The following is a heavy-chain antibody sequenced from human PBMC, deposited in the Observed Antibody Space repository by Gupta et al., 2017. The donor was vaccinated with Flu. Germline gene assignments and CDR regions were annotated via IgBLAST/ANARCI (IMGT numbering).Heavy chain of an antibody. J-gene: IGHJ3*02. Sequence: QVQLVQSAAEVKKPGASVKVSCTAAGYTFTGYYMHWVRQAPGQGLEWMGRINPNSGGTNQAQKCKGRVTMTRDTSISTADMELSRLRSDDTAVYYCARVPGLDAFDIWGQGTMVTVSS. V-gene: IGHV1-2*06. CDR1: GYTFTGYY. CDR2: INPNSGGT. CDR3: ARVPGLDAFDI.